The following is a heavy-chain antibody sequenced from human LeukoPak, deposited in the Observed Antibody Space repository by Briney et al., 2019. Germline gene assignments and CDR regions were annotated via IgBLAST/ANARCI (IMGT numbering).Heavy chain of an antibody. Sequence: PGGSLRLSCAASGFTFSSYAMSWVRQAPGKGLEWVSAISGSGGSTYYADSVKGRFTISRDNSKNTLYLQMNSLRAEDTAVYYCAEGSYYYGSGSYSAQFDYWGQGTPVTVSS. CDR2: ISGSGGST. V-gene: IGHV3-23*01. J-gene: IGHJ4*02. CDR3: AEGSYYYGSGSYSAQFDY. CDR1: GFTFSSYA. D-gene: IGHD3-10*01.